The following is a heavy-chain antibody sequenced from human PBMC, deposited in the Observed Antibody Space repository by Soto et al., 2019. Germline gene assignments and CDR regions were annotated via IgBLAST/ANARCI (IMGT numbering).Heavy chain of an antibody. D-gene: IGHD3-9*01. CDR3: ASGAHYIWNG. Sequence: SETLSLTCTVSGGSISSYYWNWIRQPPGKGLEWIGYIYYSGSTNYNPSPKSRVTISVDTSKNQFSLKLSSVTAADTAVYYCASGAHYIWNGWGQGTLVTVSS. J-gene: IGHJ4*02. CDR1: GGSISSYY. V-gene: IGHV4-59*01. CDR2: IYYSGST.